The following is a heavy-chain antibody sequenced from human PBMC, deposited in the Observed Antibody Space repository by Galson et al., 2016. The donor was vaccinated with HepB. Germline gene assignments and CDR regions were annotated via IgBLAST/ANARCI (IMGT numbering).Heavy chain of an antibody. CDR2: AYHSGSN. CDR3: ARNPRSSDSYGSSGIFDV. J-gene: IGHJ3*01. CDR1: GDSINNFHW. V-gene: IGHV4-4*02. D-gene: IGHD6-25*01. Sequence: SETLSLTCGVSGDSINNFHWWSWVRRIPGTGLEWIGDAYHSGSNRYNPSLENRVAISVDKSTNLVSLRVMSLTAADTAVYYCARNPRSSDSYGSSGIFDVWGQGLMVTVSS.